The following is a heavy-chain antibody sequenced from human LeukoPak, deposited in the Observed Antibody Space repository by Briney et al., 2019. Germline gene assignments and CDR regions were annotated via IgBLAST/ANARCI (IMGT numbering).Heavy chain of an antibody. CDR3: ARDQNLISWGLDYFDY. CDR1: GFPFSSHW. D-gene: IGHD3-16*01. V-gene: IGHV3-7*01. Sequence: PGGSLTLSCVASGFPFSSHWMSWVRQAPGKGPEWGANIWQEGSEKYYVDSVKGRFTISRDNTRNSLFLHMNSLRAEDTAVYFCARDQNLISWGLDYFDYWGQGTLVTVSS. J-gene: IGHJ4*02. CDR2: IWQEGSEK.